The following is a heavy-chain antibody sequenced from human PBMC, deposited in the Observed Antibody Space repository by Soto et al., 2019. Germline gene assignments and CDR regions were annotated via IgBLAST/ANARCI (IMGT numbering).Heavy chain of an antibody. V-gene: IGHV3-48*02. D-gene: IGHD6-19*01. CDR3: ARDRYSSGWYVHYYYYGMDV. J-gene: IGHJ6*02. CDR2: ISSSSSTI. Sequence: GGSLRLSCAASGFTFSSYSMNWVRQAPGKGLEWVSYISSSSSTIYYADSVKGRFTISRDNAKNSLYLQMNSLRDEDTAVYYCARDRYSSGWYVHYYYYGMDVWGQGTTVTVSS. CDR1: GFTFSSYS.